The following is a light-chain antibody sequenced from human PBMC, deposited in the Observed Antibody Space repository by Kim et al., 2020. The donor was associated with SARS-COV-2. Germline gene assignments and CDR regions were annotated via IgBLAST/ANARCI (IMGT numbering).Light chain of an antibody. J-gene: IGKJ1*01. V-gene: IGKV3-20*01. CDR2: GAS. Sequence: PGDQATLSCRSSQSVSSSYLAWYQQKPGQAPRLLIYGASSRATGIPDRFSGSASVTDFALTISRLEPEVFAVYYCQQYDYSLPWTFGQGTKVDIK. CDR1: QSVSSSY. CDR3: QQYDYSLPWT.